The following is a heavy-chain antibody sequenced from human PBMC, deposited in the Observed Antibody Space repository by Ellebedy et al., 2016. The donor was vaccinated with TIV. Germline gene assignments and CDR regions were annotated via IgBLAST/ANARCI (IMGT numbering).Heavy chain of an antibody. V-gene: IGHV3-73*01. J-gene: IGHJ6*02. CDR2: IRSKANSYAT. CDR1: GFTFSGSA. D-gene: IGHD3-10*01. Sequence: GESLKISXAASGFTFSGSAMHWVRQASGKGLEWVGRIRSKANSYATAYAASVKGRFTISRDDSKNTAYLQMNSLKTEDTAVYYCTRRAGPGSRPYGMDVWGQGTTVTVSS. CDR3: TRRAGPGSRPYGMDV.